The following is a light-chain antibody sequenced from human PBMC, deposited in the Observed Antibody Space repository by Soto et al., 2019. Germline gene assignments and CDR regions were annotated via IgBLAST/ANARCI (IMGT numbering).Light chain of an antibody. CDR2: KVS. V-gene: IGKV2-30*01. CDR1: QSLEYSDGNTY. CDR3: RQGTHCPPYT. Sequence: DVVMTQSPLSLPVTLGQPASISCRSSQSLEYSDGNTYLSWFQQRPGQSPRRLIYKVSNRDSGVPDRFSGSGSGTDFTLKISRVEAEDVGGYYCRQGTHCPPYTFGQGTKLEIK. J-gene: IGKJ2*01.